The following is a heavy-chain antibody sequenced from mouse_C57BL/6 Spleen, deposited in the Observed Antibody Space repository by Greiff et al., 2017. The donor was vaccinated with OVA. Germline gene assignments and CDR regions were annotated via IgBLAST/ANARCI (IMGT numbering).Heavy chain of an antibody. V-gene: IGHV1-15*01. CDR1: GYTFTDYE. D-gene: IGHD1-1*01. CDR3: TVITTVVFDY. J-gene: IGHJ2*01. Sequence: QVQLQHSGAELVRPGASVTLSCKASGYTFTDYEMHWVKQTPVHGLEWIGAIDPETGGTAYNQKFKGKAILTADKSSSTAYMELRSLTSEDSAVYYCTVITTVVFDYWGQGTTLTVSS. CDR2: IDPETGGT.